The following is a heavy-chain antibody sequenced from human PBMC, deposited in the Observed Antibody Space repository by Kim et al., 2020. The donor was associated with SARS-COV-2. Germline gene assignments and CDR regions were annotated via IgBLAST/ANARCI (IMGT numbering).Heavy chain of an antibody. CDR2: ISSGGST. V-gene: IGHV3-53*01. CDR3: ARDPMVRGVVRSV. CDR1: GFTVSSNY. D-gene: IGHD3-10*01. Sequence: GGSLRLSCAASGFTVSSNYMSWVRQAPGKGLEWVSVISSGGSTFYADSVKGRFTISRDHSKNTLYLQMNSLIAEDTAVYYCARDPMVRGVVRSVWGQGTTVTVSS. J-gene: IGHJ6*02.